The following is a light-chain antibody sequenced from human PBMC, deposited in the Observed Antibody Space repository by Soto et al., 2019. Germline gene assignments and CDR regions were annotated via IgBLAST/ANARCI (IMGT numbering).Light chain of an antibody. V-gene: IGLV2-23*01. J-gene: IGLJ2*01. CDR2: EGS. Sequence: QSALTQPASVSGSPGQSITISCTGTSSDVGSDNLVSWYQQHPGKAPKLMIYEGSKRPSGVSNRFSGSKSGNTASLTISGLQAEDEAGYYCCSYAGSSTAIFGGGTKVTVL. CDR1: SSDVGSDNL. CDR3: CSYAGSSTAI.